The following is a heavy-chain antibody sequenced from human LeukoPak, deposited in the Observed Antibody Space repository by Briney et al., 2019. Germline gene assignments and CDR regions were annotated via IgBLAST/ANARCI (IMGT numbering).Heavy chain of an antibody. CDR3: VKGQARFDS. CDR2: ISGSGGST. Sequence: HPGGSLRLSCAASGFTFSSYAMSWVRQAPGKGLEWVSAISGSGGSTYYADSVKGRFTISRDNSKNTLYLQMDSPRADDTAIYYCVKGQARFDSWGQGTLVTVSS. V-gene: IGHV3-23*01. J-gene: IGHJ4*02. CDR1: GFTFSSYA.